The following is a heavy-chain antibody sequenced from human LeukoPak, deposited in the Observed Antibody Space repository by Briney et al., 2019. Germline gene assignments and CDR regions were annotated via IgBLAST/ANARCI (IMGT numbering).Heavy chain of an antibody. J-gene: IGHJ4*02. CDR2: ISSSSGIT. Sequence: PGGSLCLTCAASGFTFSSSDMKCVRQAPGKGREWLSYISSSSGITYYVDSVKGRFTISRDTGKNSLYLQMNSLRAEDTAVYYCARDRVEYQLPTRRIHFFDYWGQGTLVTVSA. V-gene: IGHV3-48*01. CDR1: GFTFSSSD. CDR3: ARDRVEYQLPTRRIHFFDY. D-gene: IGHD2-2*01.